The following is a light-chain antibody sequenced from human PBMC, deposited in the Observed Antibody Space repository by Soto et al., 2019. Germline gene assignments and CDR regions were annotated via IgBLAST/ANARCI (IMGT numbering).Light chain of an antibody. Sequence: DIPMTQSPSSLSASVGGRVTITCRASQGISNYLAWYQQKPGKVPKLLIYDASTLQTGVPYQFSGSGSGTDFTITISIMKPEDAATYYCQKYNSATLTFGGGTKVDIK. V-gene: IGKV1-27*01. CDR2: DAS. CDR1: QGISNY. J-gene: IGKJ4*01. CDR3: QKYNSATLT.